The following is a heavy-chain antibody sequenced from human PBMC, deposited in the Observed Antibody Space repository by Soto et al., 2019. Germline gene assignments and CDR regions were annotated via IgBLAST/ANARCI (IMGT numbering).Heavy chain of an antibody. CDR2: ISAGVIDT. V-gene: IGHV3-23*01. Sequence: EVQLLESGEALVQPGGSLRLSCAASGFTYNIYAMSWVRQAPGKGLEWVSGISAGVIDTYYADSVKGRFTVSRDDSKNTLYLQMNRLRADDTAVYYCAKQFSSSTWYPFDHWGRGTLVTVSS. CDR3: AKQFSSSTWYPFDH. D-gene: IGHD6-13*01. J-gene: IGHJ4*02. CDR1: GFTYNIYA.